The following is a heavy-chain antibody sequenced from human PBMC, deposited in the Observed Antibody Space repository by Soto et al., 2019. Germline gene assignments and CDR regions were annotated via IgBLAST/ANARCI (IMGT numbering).Heavy chain of an antibody. V-gene: IGHV1-18*01. CDR3: ARSDQSFDWLPQSPYYFDY. CDR1: GYTFTSYG. Sequence: QVQLVQSGAEVKKPGASVKVSCKASGYTFTSYGISWVRQAPGQGLEWMGWISGYNGNTNYAQKLQGRVTMTTDTSTSTAYMELRSLRSDDTAVYFCARSDQSFDWLPQSPYYFDYWGQGTLVTVSS. CDR2: ISGYNGNT. J-gene: IGHJ4*02. D-gene: IGHD3-9*01.